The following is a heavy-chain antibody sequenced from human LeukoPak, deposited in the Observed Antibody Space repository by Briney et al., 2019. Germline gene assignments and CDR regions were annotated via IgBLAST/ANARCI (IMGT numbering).Heavy chain of an antibody. Sequence: SETLSLTCIVSGGSISSDYWSWIRQPAGKGLEWIGRVCPSGGTNYNPSLKSRVTMSVDASKIQFSLKLTSVTAADTAVYYCASGESFDHWGQGTLVTVSS. J-gene: IGHJ4*02. CDR2: VCPSGGT. CDR1: GGSISSDY. V-gene: IGHV4-4*07. CDR3: ASGESFDH.